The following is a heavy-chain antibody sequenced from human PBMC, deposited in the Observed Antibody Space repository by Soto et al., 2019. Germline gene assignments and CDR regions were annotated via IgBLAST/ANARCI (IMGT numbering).Heavy chain of an antibody. J-gene: IGHJ6*02. CDR1: GFTFSNYG. D-gene: IGHD1-26*01. V-gene: IGHV3-33*01. CDR3: ARDRWEFQLFYYGLDV. CDR2: IWYDGSNA. Sequence: GGSLRLSCAASGFTFSNYGMHWVRQAPGKGLEWVAIIWYDGSNAYYVDSVKGRFTISRDNSKNTLSLQMNSLRAEDTAVYYCARDRWEFQLFYYGLDVWGQGTTVTVSS.